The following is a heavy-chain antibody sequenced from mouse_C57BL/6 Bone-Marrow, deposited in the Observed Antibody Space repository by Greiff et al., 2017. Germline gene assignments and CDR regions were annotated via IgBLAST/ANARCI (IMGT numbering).Heavy chain of an antibody. CDR1: GYSITSDY. CDR2: ISYSGST. V-gene: IGHV3-8*01. Sequence: EVHLVESGPGLAKPSQTLSLTCSVTGYSITSDYWNWIRKFPGNKLEYMGYISYSGSTYSNPSLKSRISLTRDTSKNQYYLQLNSVTTKNTATYYCARGPYDYGGYFDVWGTGTTVTVSS. CDR3: ARGPYDYGGYFDV. J-gene: IGHJ1*03. D-gene: IGHD2-4*01.